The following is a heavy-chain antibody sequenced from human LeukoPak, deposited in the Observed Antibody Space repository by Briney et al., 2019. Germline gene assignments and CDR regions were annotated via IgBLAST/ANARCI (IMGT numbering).Heavy chain of an antibody. CDR2: INPNSGGT. CDR3: ARGTDRGDYFDY. CDR1: GYTFTGYY. Sequence: ASVKVSCKASGYTFTGYYMHWVRQAPGQGLECMGWINPNSGGTNYAQKFQGRVTMTRDTSISTAYMELSRLRSDDTAVYYCARGTDRGDYFDYWGQGTLVTVSS. J-gene: IGHJ4*02. V-gene: IGHV1-2*02.